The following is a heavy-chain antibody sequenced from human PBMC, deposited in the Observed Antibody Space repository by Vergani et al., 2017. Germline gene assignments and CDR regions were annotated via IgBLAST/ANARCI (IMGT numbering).Heavy chain of an antibody. V-gene: IGHV4-38-2*01. D-gene: IGHD2-15*01. CDR2: IYHSGST. J-gene: IGHJ6*02. Sequence: QVQLQESGPGLVKPSETLSLTCAVSGYSISSGYYWGWIRQPPGKGLEWIGSIYHSGSTYYNPSLKSRITISVDTSKNQFSLKLSSVTAADTAVYYCARGSATPRPYYYGMDVWGQGTTVTVSS. CDR3: ARGSATPRPYYYGMDV. CDR1: GYSISSGYY.